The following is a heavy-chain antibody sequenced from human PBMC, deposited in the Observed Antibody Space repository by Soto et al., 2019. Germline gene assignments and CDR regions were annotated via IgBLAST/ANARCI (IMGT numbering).Heavy chain of an antibody. CDR1: GFTFSGSA. J-gene: IGHJ6*02. V-gene: IGHV3-73*01. CDR3: TSHHVDTAMGHYYYGMDV. D-gene: IGHD5-18*01. Sequence: GGSLRLSCAASGFTFSGSAMHWVRQASGKGLEWVGRIRSKANSYATAYAASVKGRFTISRDDSKNTAYLQMNSLKTEDTAVYYCTSHHVDTAMGHYYYGMDVWGQGTTVTVSS. CDR2: IRSKANSYAT.